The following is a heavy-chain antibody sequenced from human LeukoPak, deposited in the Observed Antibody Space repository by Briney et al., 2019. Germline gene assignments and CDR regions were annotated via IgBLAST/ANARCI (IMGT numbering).Heavy chain of an antibody. CDR2: IYTSGST. D-gene: IGHD3-3*01. V-gene: IGHV4-4*07. CDR1: GGSISSYY. J-gene: IGHJ3*02. CDR3: ARDAYYDFWSGYYIVSFDI. Sequence: SETLSLTCTVSGGSISSYYWSWIRQPAGKGLELIGRIYTSGSTNYNPSLKSRVTMSVDTSKNQFSLKLSSVTAADTAVYYCARDAYYDFWSGYYIVSFDIWGQGTMVTVSS.